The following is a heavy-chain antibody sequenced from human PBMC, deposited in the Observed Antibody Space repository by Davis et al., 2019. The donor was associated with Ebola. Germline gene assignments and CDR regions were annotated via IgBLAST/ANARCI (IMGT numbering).Heavy chain of an antibody. Sequence: ASVKVSCKVSGYTFSDLSMHWVRQAPGKGLEWLGGFDPEDGETIYAQKFQGRFTMTEATFTDTAYMELSSLRSEDTAVYYCATPVLFYYDARGHYFNYWGQGTLVTVSS. J-gene: IGHJ4*02. V-gene: IGHV1-24*01. D-gene: IGHD3-22*01. CDR1: GYTFSDLS. CDR3: ATPVLFYYDARGHYFNY. CDR2: FDPEDGET.